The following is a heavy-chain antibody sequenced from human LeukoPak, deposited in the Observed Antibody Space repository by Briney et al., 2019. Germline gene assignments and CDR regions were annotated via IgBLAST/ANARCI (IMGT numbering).Heavy chain of an antibody. D-gene: IGHD2-2*01. V-gene: IGHV1-2*02. Sequence: GASVKVSCKASGYSFIGYYMYWVRQAPGQGLEWMGWINPNSGGTNYAQMFQGRVTMTKDTSISTAYMELSSLRSDDTAVYYCARAPGVPADPFDYWGQGTLVTVSS. CDR2: INPNSGGT. CDR1: GYSFIGYY. J-gene: IGHJ4*02. CDR3: ARAPGVPADPFDY.